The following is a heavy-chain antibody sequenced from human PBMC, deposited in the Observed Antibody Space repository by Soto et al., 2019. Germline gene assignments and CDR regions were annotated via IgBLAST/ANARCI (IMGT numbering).Heavy chain of an antibody. D-gene: IGHD3-10*01. V-gene: IGHV3-33*01. Sequence: HPGGSLRLSCAASGFTFSSYGMHWVRQAPGKGLEWVAVIWYDGSNKYYADSVKGRFTISRDNSKNTLYLQMNSLRAEDTAVYYCARSLPTAHYYGSGSYLNYYYYYGMDVWGQGTTVTVSS. J-gene: IGHJ6*02. CDR3: ARSLPTAHYYGSGSYLNYYYYYGMDV. CDR2: IWYDGSNK. CDR1: GFTFSSYG.